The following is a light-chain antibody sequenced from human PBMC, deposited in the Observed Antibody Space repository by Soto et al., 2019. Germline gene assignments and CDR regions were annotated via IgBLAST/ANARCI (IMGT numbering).Light chain of an antibody. CDR2: AES. J-gene: IGKJ2*01. CDR1: QRITGY. Sequence: DIQMNPSPSSLSASVGDRVTITCRASQRITGYLNRYQQKPGKAPNLLIYAESSVESGVPSRFSGSGSGTYVTLTISSLQRDDCAPYFGQQSRGIPYTVGQG. CDR3: QQSRGIPYT. V-gene: IGKV1-39*01.